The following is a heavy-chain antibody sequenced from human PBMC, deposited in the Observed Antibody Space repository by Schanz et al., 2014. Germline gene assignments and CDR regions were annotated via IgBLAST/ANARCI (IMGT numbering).Heavy chain of an antibody. D-gene: IGHD1-1*01. CDR2: LSGSGGST. CDR3: ARGTDWNLHY. Sequence: VQMVESGGGVVQPGRSLRLSCAASGFTFNSYAMIWVRQAPGKGLEWVSALSGSGGSTYYADSVKGRFTISRDNSKNTLYLQMNSLRAGDTAVYYCARGTDWNLHYWGQGALVTVSS. CDR1: GFTFNSYA. J-gene: IGHJ4*02. V-gene: IGHV3-23*04.